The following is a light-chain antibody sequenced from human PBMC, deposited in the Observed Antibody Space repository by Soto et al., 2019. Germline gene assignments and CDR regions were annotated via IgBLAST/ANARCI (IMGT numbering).Light chain of an antibody. CDR1: QSISSY. V-gene: IGKV1-39*01. CDR2: AAS. J-gene: IGKJ2*01. CDR3: QQSYSTPVT. Sequence: DIQMTQSPSSLSACVGDRVTITCRASQSISSYLNWYQQKPGKAPKLLIYAASSLQSGVPSRFSGSGSGTDFTLTISSLQPEDFVTYYCQQSYSTPVTFGQGTKLEIK.